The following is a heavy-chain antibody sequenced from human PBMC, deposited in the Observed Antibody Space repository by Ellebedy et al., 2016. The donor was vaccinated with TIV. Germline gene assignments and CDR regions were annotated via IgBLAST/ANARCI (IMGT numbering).Heavy chain of an antibody. CDR2: INPNSGGT. J-gene: IGHJ6*02. CDR3: ARPEVESYYYYGMDV. Sequence: AASVKVSCKASGYTFTGYYMHWVRQAPGQGLEWMGWINPNSGGTNYAQKFQGWVTMTTDTSISTAYMELSRLRSDDTAVYYCARPEVESYYYYGMDVWGQGTMVTVSS. V-gene: IGHV1-2*04. CDR1: GYTFTGYY.